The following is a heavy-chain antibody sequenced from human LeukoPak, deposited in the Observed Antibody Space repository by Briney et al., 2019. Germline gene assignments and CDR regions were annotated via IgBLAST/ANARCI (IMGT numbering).Heavy chain of an antibody. V-gene: IGHV1-2*02. CDR2: INPNSGGT. D-gene: IGHD3-3*01. CDR1: GYTFTGYY. CDR3: ARVMNDFWSGCPVDY. Sequence: ASVKVSCKASGYTFTGYYMHWVRQAPGQGLEWMGWINPNSGGTNYAQKFQGRVTMTRDTSISTAYMELSRLRSDDTAVYYCARVMNDFWSGCPVDYWGQGTLVTVSS. J-gene: IGHJ4*02.